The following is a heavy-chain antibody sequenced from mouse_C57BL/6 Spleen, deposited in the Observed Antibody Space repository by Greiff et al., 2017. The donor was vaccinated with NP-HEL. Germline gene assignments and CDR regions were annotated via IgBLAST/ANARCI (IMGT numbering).Heavy chain of an antibody. J-gene: IGHJ4*01. D-gene: IGHD2-3*01. CDR2: IRSKSNNYAT. CDR1: GFSFNTYA. V-gene: IGHV10-1*01. Sequence: EVQLVESGGGLVQPKGSLKLSCAASGFSFNTYAMNWVRQAPGKGVEWVARIRSKSNNYATYYADSVKDRFTISRDDSESMLYLQMHNLKTEDTALYYCVRTGGYFYAMGHWGQGTSVTFSS. CDR3: VRTGGYFYAMGH.